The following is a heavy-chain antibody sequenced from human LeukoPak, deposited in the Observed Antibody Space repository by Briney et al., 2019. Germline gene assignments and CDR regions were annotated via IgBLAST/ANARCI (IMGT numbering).Heavy chain of an antibody. V-gene: IGHV4-59*11. D-gene: IGHD3-16*01. J-gene: IGHJ6*02. CDR1: GGSISGHY. Sequence: KPSETLSLTCTVSGGSISGHYWTWIRQPPGKGLEWIGQIHYSGRPDYNPSLKSRVTISVDTSKIQLSLKVTSVTGADTAVYYCARFGVDYDMDVWGQGTTVTVSS. CDR3: ARFGVDYDMDV. CDR2: IHYSGRP.